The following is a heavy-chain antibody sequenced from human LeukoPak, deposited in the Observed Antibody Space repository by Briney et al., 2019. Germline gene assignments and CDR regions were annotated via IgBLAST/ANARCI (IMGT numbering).Heavy chain of an antibody. J-gene: IGHJ4*02. CDR1: EYSFTNYW. CDR3: ARQDGSALYYKDY. V-gene: IGHV5-51*01. D-gene: IGHD3-10*01. Sequence: GESLKISCQGSEYSFTNYWIGWVRQMPGKGLEWMGIIYPGDSDTKYSPSFQGQVTISADKSISTAYLQWRSLKASDTAMYYCARQDGSALYYKDYWGQGTLVTVSS. CDR2: IYPGDSDT.